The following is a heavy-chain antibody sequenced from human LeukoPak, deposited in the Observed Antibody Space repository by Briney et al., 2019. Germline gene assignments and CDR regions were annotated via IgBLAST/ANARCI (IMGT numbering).Heavy chain of an antibody. CDR1: GGSISSSNYY. Sequence: SETLSLTCTVSGGSISSSNYYWGWIRQPPGKGLEWIGYIFNSGSTYYNPSLKSRVTILVDTSKNQFSLKLSSVTAADTAVYYCARDVYSYGSNYFDNWGQGTLVTVSS. J-gene: IGHJ4*02. CDR3: ARDVYSYGSNYFDN. D-gene: IGHD5-18*01. CDR2: IFNSGST. V-gene: IGHV4-39*07.